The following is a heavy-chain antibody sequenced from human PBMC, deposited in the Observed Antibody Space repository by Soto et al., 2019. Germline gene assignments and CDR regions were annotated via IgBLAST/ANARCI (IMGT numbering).Heavy chain of an antibody. Sequence: SVKVSCKASGGTFSSYAISWGRQAPAQRLEWMGGIIPIFGTANYAQKFQGRVTITAAESTSPAYLELISLRSEDTTVYYCASVERATIIGGYYYYGMDVWGQGTTVTVSS. CDR2: IIPIFGTA. V-gene: IGHV1-69*13. J-gene: IGHJ6*02. CDR1: GGTFSSYA. D-gene: IGHD5-12*01. CDR3: ASVERATIIGGYYYYGMDV.